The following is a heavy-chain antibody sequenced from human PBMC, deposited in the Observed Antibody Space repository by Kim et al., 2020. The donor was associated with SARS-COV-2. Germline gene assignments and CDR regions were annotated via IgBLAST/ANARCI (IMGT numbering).Heavy chain of an antibody. CDR3: ASLRGITIFGGKPYGMDV. J-gene: IGHJ6*02. Sequence: GGSLRLSCVASGFTFSSYSMNWVRQAPGKGLEWVSSISSSSSYIYYADSVKGRFTISRDNAKNSLYLQMNSLRAEDTAVYYCASLRGITIFGGKPYGMDVWGQGTTVTVSS. V-gene: IGHV3-21*01. D-gene: IGHD3-3*01. CDR1: GFTFSSYS. CDR2: ISSSSSYI.